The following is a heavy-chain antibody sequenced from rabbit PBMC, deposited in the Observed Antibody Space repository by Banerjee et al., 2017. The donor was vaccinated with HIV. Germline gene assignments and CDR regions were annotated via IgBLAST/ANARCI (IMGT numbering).Heavy chain of an antibody. J-gene: IGHJ4*01. V-gene: IGHV1S40*01. CDR3: ARDYSYDDYGYFNL. Sequence: VNGRFTITKTSSTTVTLQMTSLTAADTATYFCARDYSYDDYGYFNLWGQGTLVTVS. D-gene: IGHD2-1*01.